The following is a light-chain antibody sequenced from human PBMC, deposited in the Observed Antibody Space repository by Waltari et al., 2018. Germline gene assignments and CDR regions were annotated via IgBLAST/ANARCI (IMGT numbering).Light chain of an antibody. CDR3: GTWDSSLSGAV. CDR1: SSNIGNNY. J-gene: IGLJ7*01. CDR2: ENS. V-gene: IGLV1-51*02. Sequence: QSVLTQPPSVSAAPGQRVTISCSGGSSNIGNNYVSWYRQFPGTAPKLLIYENSERPSGIPCRCSDSKSGTSATLDITGLQAGDEADYYCGTWDSSLSGAVFGGGTHLTVL.